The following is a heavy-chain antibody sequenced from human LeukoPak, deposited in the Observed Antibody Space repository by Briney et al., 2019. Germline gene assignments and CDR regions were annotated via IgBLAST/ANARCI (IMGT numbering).Heavy chain of an antibody. D-gene: IGHD3-22*01. CDR2: ISGSGGST. Sequence: GGSLRLSCAASGFTFRSYGMSWVRQAPGKGLEWVSAISGSGGSTYYADSGKGRFTISRDNSKNTLYVQMNSLRAEDTAVYYCAKRYDSSDYYSDYWGQGTLVTVSS. CDR3: AKRYDSSDYYSDY. J-gene: IGHJ4*02. CDR1: GFTFRSYG. V-gene: IGHV3-23*01.